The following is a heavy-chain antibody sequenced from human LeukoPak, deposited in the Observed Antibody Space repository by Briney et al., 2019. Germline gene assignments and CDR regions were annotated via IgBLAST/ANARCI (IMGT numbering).Heavy chain of an antibody. J-gene: IGHJ3*02. CDR2: INQHGSEK. Sequence: GGSLRLYCTASGFTFRSYWMSWVRQAPGKGLEWVANINQHGSEKYYVDSVKGRLTISRDNAKNSLFLQLNSLRAEDTAVYYCARNVDAFDIWGQGTMVTVSS. CDR3: ARNVDAFDI. CDR1: GFTFRSYW. V-gene: IGHV3-7*01.